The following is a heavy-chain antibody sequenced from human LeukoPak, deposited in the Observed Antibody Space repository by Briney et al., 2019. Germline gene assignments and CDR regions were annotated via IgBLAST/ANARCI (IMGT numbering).Heavy chain of an antibody. CDR2: MNPNSGNT. CDR1: GYTFTSYD. D-gene: IGHD3-3*01. Sequence: ASVKVSCKASGYTFTSYDINWVRQATGQGLEWMGWMNPNSGNTGYAQKFQGRVTMTRNTSISTAYMELSSLRSEDTAVYYCARVSYYDFWSGYYYSRAIDPWGQGTLVSVSS. CDR3: ARVSYYDFWSGYYYSRAIDP. V-gene: IGHV1-8*01. J-gene: IGHJ5*02.